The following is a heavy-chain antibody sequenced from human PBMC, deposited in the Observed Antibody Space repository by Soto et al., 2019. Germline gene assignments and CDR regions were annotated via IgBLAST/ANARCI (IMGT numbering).Heavy chain of an antibody. Sequence: SGPTLVNPTQTLTLTCTFSGFSLSTSGVGVGWIRKPPGKALEWLALIYWDDDKRYSPSLKRRLTITKDTSKNQVVLTMTNMDPVDTATYYCAQGGRYCSGGSCYSPFDYWGQGTLVTVSS. J-gene: IGHJ4*02. D-gene: IGHD2-15*01. CDR2: IYWDDDK. CDR3: AQGGRYCSGGSCYSPFDY. CDR1: GFSLSTSGVG. V-gene: IGHV2-5*02.